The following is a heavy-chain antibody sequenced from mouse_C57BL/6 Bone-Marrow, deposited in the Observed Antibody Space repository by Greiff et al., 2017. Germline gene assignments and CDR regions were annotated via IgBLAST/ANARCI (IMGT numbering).Heavy chain of an antibody. CDR3: TREDLLLRYFDY. V-gene: IGHV1-5*01. J-gene: IGHJ2*01. CDR1: GYTFTSYW. D-gene: IGHD1-1*01. Sequence: EVKLQESGTVLARPGASVKMSCKTSGYTFTSYWMHWVKQRPGQGLDWIGALYPGTSDTSYNQKFKGKAKLTAVTSASTAYMELSSLTKEDSAVYYGTREDLLLRYFDYWGQGTTLTVSS. CDR2: LYPGTSDT.